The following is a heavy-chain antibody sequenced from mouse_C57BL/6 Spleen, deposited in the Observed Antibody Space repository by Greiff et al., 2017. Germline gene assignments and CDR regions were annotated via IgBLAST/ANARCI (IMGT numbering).Heavy chain of an antibody. Sequence: EVQLQQSGGGLVQPGGSLKLSCAASGFAFSDYYMSWVRQTPEKRLEWVAYISNGGGSTYYPDTVKGRFTISRDNAKKTLYLQISRLRSEDTAMYYFARLATVEDWYFDDWGKGTTLTVSS. D-gene: IGHD1-2*01. CDR2: ISNGGGST. CDR1: GFAFSDYY. CDR3: ARLATVEDWYFDD. V-gene: IGHV5-12*01. J-gene: IGHJ1*03.